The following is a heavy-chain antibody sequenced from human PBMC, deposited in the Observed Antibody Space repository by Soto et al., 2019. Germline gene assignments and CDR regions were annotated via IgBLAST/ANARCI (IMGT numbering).Heavy chain of an antibody. CDR2: ISAYNGNT. V-gene: IGHV1-18*01. Sequence: ASVKVSCKASGYTFTSYGISWVRQAPGQGLEWMGWISAYNGNTNYAQKLQGRVTMTTDTSTSTAYMELRSLRSDDTAVYYCASSLYCSGGSCYHDPWWFDPWGQGTLVTVSS. CDR3: ASSLYCSGGSCYHDPWWFDP. J-gene: IGHJ5*02. CDR1: GYTFTSYG. D-gene: IGHD2-15*01.